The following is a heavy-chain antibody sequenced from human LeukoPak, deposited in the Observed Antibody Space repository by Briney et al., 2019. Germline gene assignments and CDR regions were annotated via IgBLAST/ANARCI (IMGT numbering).Heavy chain of an antibody. CDR3: ARGDPYSSGWQTILDY. V-gene: IGHV4-59*01. CDR2: IYYSGST. J-gene: IGHJ4*02. CDR1: GGSISSYY. Sequence: KPSETLSLTCTVSGGSISSYYWSWIRQPPGKGLEWIGYIYYSGSTNYNPSLESRVTISVDTSKNQFSLKLSSVTAADTAVYYCARGDPYSSGWQTILDYWGQGTLVTVSS. D-gene: IGHD6-19*01.